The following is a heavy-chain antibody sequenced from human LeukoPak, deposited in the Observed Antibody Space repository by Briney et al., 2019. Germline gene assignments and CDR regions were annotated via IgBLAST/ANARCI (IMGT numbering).Heavy chain of an antibody. J-gene: IGHJ4*02. V-gene: IGHV4-4*07. CDR3: ASAYDSSGYLVY. Sequence: SETLSLTCTGSGASISTYYWSWIPQPAGKGLEWIGRIYTSGSTSYNPSLKSRVTMSVDTSKTQFSLKLSSVTAADTAVYYCASAYDSSGYLVYWGQGTLVTVSS. CDR1: GASISTYY. CDR2: IYTSGST. D-gene: IGHD3-22*01.